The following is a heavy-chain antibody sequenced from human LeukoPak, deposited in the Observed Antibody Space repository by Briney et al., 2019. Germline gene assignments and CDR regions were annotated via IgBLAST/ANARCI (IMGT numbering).Heavy chain of an antibody. CDR2: LYYSEST. Sequence: PSETLSLTCTVSGGSVSSGSYYWSWIRQPPGKGLEWIGYLYYSESTNYNPSLKSRVTISLDTSKNQFSLKLRSVTAADTAVYYCARGGGAPTFDYWGQGTLVTVSS. J-gene: IGHJ4*01. D-gene: IGHD1-26*01. CDR1: GGSVSSGSYY. V-gene: IGHV4-61*01. CDR3: ARGGGAPTFDY.